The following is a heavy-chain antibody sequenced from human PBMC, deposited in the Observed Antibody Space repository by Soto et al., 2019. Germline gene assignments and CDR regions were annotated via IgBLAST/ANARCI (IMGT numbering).Heavy chain of an antibody. D-gene: IGHD1-26*01. CDR3: TTDPQKWEPNIN. V-gene: IGHV3-15*01. CDR2: IKSKTDGGTT. Sequence: EVQLVESGGGLVKPGGSLRLSCAASGFTFSNAWMSWVRQAPGEGLEWVGRIKSKTDGGTTDYAAPVKGRFTISRDDSKNTLYLQMNSLKTEDTAVYYCTTDPQKWEPNINWGQGTLVTVSS. CDR1: GFTFSNAW. J-gene: IGHJ4*02.